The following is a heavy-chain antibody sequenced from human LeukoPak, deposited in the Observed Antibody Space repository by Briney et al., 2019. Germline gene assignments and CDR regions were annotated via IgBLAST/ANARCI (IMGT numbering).Heavy chain of an antibody. Sequence: ASVKVSCKASGYTFTSYDISWVRQATGQGLEWMGRMNPNSGNTDYAQKFQGRVTMTRNTSISTAYMELSSLRSEDTAVYYCARVHYSGTYFSQNYFDYWGQGTLATVSS. V-gene: IGHV1-8*01. CDR1: GYTFTSYD. J-gene: IGHJ4*02. CDR2: MNPNSGNT. CDR3: ARVHYSGTYFSQNYFDY. D-gene: IGHD1-26*01.